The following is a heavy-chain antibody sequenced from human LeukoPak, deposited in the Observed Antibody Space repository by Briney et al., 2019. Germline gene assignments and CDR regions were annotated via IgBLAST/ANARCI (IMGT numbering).Heavy chain of an antibody. CDR3: ASNTGTTSMVEY. Sequence: ASVKVSCKASGYTFTSYGISWVRQAPGQGLECMGWISAYNGNTNYAQKLQGRVTMTTDTSTSTAYMDLRSLRSADTAVYYCASNTGTTSMVEYWGQGTLVTVSS. V-gene: IGHV1-18*01. CDR1: GYTFTSYG. D-gene: IGHD1-1*01. CDR2: ISAYNGNT. J-gene: IGHJ4*02.